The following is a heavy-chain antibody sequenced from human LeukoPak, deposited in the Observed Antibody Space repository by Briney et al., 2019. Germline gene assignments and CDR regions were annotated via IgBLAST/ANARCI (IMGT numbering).Heavy chain of an antibody. CDR1: GGSISSSSYY. CDR3: ASSGNYYDSSGYCY. J-gene: IGHJ4*02. Sequence: SETLFLTCTVSGGSISSSSYYWGWIRQPPGKGLEWIGSIYYSGSTYYNPSLKSRVTISVDTSKNQFSLKLSSVTAADTAVYYCASSGNYYDSSGYCYWGQGTLVTVSS. D-gene: IGHD3-22*01. CDR2: IYYSGST. V-gene: IGHV4-39*01.